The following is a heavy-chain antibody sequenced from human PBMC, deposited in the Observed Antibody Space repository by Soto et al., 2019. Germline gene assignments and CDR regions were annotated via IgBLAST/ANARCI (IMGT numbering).Heavy chain of an antibody. CDR2: ISGSGGST. J-gene: IGHJ6*02. CDR1: GFTFSSYA. D-gene: IGHD2-2*01. CDR3: AKGRYCSSTSCPMDV. V-gene: IGHV3-23*01. Sequence: PGGSLRLSCAASGFTFSSYAMSWVRQAPGKGLEWVSAISGSGGSTYYADSVKGRSIISRDNSKNTLYLQMNSLRAEDTAVYYCAKGRYCSSTSCPMDVWGQGTTVTVSS.